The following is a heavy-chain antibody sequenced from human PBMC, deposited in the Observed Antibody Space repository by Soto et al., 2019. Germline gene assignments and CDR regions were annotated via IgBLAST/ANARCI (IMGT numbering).Heavy chain of an antibody. CDR3: ARDDIVLVPDAIDYYYDGLDV. J-gene: IGHJ6*02. CDR1: GYTFTSYG. V-gene: IGHV1-18*01. Sequence: ASVKVSCKASGYTFTSYGISWVRQAPGQGLEWMGWISAYNGNTNYAQKLQGRVTMTTDTSTSTAYMELRSLRSDDTAVYYCARDDIVLVPDAIDYYYDGLDVWGQGTTVTVSS. D-gene: IGHD2-2*01. CDR2: ISAYNGNT.